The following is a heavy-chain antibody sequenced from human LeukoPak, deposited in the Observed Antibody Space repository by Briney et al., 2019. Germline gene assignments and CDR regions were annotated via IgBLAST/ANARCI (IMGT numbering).Heavy chain of an antibody. CDR1: GFNFTIYS. J-gene: IGHJ4*02. V-gene: IGHV3-21*01. D-gene: IGHD2-2*02. CDR2: ISSASAYI. Sequence: GGSLRLSCAASGFNFTIYSMNWVRQAPGKGLEWVSSISSASAYIYYADSVKGRFTISRDNAKNSLYLQMDSLRAEDTAVYYCARARALYGHFDYWGQGTMVTVSS. CDR3: ARARALYGHFDY.